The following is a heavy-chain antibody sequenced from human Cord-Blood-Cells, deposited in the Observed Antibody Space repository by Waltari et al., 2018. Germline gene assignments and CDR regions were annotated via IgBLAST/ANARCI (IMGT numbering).Heavy chain of an antibody. CDR3: ARKGRPSGYLDY. J-gene: IGHJ4*02. CDR2: IIPIFGTA. D-gene: IGHD3-3*01. CDR1: GGTFSSYA. Sequence: QVQLVQSGAEVKKPGSSVNVSCKASGGTFSSYAISWVRQAPGQGLEWMGGIIPIFGTANDAQKFQGRVTITADESTSTAYMELSSLRSEDTAVYYCARKGRPSGYLDYWGQGTLVTVSS. V-gene: IGHV1-69*12.